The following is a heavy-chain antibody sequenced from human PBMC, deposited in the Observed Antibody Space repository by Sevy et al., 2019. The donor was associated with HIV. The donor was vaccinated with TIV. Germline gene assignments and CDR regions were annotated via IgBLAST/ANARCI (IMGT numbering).Heavy chain of an antibody. D-gene: IGHD4-17*01. CDR1: GGSISSYY. CDR2: IYYSGGT. J-gene: IGHJ3*02. CDR3: ARYSAGTTVSPGGAFDI. Sequence: SETLSLTCTVSGGSISSYYWSWIRQPPGKGLEWIGYIYYSGGTNYNPSLKSRVTISVDTSKNQFSLKLSPVTAADTAAYYCARYSAGTTVSPGGAFDICGQGTMVTVSS. V-gene: IGHV4-59*01.